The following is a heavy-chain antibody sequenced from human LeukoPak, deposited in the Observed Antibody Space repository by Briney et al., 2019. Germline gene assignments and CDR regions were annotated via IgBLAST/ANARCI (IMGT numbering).Heavy chain of an antibody. J-gene: IGHJ4*02. V-gene: IGHV4-34*01. D-gene: IGHD3-22*01. CDR1: GGSFSGYY. CDR3: AIGLYYYDSSGFLY. Sequence: PSETLSLTCTVFGGSFSGYYWSWIRQPPGKGLEWIGEINHSGSTKCNPSLKSPVTISVDTSKIQLSLELSSVTAADTAVYYCAIGLYYYDSSGFLYWGQGTLVTVSS. CDR2: INHSGST.